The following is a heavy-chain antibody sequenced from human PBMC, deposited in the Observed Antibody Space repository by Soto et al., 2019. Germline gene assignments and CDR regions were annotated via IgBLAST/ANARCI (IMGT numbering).Heavy chain of an antibody. V-gene: IGHV3-74*01. D-gene: IGHD2-2*01. CDR3: VRGTAMTPVDPRDQLIGV. J-gene: IGHJ4*02. Sequence: EVQLVESGGALVQPGGSLRLSCVASGFTFSSYWMHWVRQAPGKGLVWLSRISPDGSNTDYADSVRGRFTISRDNAQNTLYLEVNSLSAEDTAVFYCVRGTAMTPVDPRDQLIGVWGQGTLVTVSS. CDR2: ISPDGSNT. CDR1: GFTFSSYW.